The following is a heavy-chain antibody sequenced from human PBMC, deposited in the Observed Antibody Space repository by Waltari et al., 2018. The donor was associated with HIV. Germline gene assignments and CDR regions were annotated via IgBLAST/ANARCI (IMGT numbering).Heavy chain of an antibody. D-gene: IGHD6-19*01. Sequence: QVLLKQWGAGPVKPSETLSLTCAVYGESFSGYFWSWIRQPPGKGLEWIGQINHSGNTNYNPSLKSRLTISVDTSKNQFSLKLNSVTVADTAIYYCARVSLAVVADDGDYFDLWGQGTLVTVSS. J-gene: IGHJ4*02. CDR1: GESFSGYF. CDR2: INHSGNT. V-gene: IGHV4-34*01. CDR3: ARVSLAVVADDGDYFDL.